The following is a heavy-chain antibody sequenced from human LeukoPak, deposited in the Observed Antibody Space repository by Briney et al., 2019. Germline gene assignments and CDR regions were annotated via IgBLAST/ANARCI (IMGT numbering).Heavy chain of an antibody. V-gene: IGHV3-33*01. CDR1: GFTFSSYG. J-gene: IGHJ3*02. Sequence: GGSLRLSCAASGFTFSSYGMHWVRQAPGKGLEWVAVIWYDGSNKYYADSVKGRFTISRDNSKNTLYLQMNSLRAEDTAEYYCARIAAENYYGSGSYYADAFDIWGQGTMVTVSS. CDR3: ARIAAENYYGSGSYYADAFDI. CDR2: IWYDGSNK. D-gene: IGHD3-10*01.